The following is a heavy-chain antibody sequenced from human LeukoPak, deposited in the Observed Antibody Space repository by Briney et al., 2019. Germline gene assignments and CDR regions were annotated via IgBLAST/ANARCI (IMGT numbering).Heavy chain of an antibody. CDR3: ARDQHSGNGWYGTSDY. J-gene: IGHJ4*02. V-gene: IGHV1-69*13. Sequence: GASVKVSCKASGGTFSSYAISWVRQAPGQGLEWMGGIIPIFGTANYAQKFQGRVTITADESTSTAYMELSSLRSEDTAVYYCARDQHSGNGWYGTSDYWGQGTLVTVSS. CDR1: GGTFSSYA. D-gene: IGHD6-19*01. CDR2: IIPIFGTA.